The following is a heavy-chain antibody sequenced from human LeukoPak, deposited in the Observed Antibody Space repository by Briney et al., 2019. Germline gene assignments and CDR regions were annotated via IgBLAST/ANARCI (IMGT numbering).Heavy chain of an antibody. CDR2: ISWNSGSI. D-gene: IGHD6-19*01. V-gene: IGHV3-9*01. CDR1: GFTFDDYA. J-gene: IGHJ3*02. Sequence: GGSLRLSCAASGFTFDDYAMHWVRQAPGKGLEWVSGISWNSGSIGYADSVKGRFTISRDNAKNSLYLQMNSLRAEDTALYYCAKVTGPIAVAGGAFDIWGQGTMVTVSS. CDR3: AKVTGPIAVAGGAFDI.